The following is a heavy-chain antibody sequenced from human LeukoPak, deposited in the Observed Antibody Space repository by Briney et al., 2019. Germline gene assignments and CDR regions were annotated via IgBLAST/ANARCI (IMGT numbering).Heavy chain of an antibody. V-gene: IGHV3-20*04. CDR1: RFTFTSYW. J-gene: IGHJ4*02. CDR3: AREMEMGATSDY. D-gene: IGHD1-26*01. Sequence: GGSLRLSCAASRFTFTSYWMTWVRQAPGKGLEWVSGINWNGGSTGYADSVKGRFTISRDNAKNSLYLQMNSLRAEDTALYYCAREMEMGATSDYWGQGTLVTVSS. CDR2: INWNGGST.